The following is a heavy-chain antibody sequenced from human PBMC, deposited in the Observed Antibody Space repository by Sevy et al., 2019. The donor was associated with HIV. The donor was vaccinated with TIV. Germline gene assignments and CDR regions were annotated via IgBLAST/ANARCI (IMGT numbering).Heavy chain of an antibody. CDR3: ARTPAGAVDI. V-gene: IGHV3-74*01. CDR2: IYGDGSGT. Sequence: GGSLRLSCAASGFTFSVYWMHWVRQAPGKGPVWVARIYGDGSGTNYADSVKGRFTTSRDKSKTTMYLQMNGLRAEDTAVYYCARTPAGAVDIWGQGTMVTVSS. J-gene: IGHJ3*02. CDR1: GFTFSVYW.